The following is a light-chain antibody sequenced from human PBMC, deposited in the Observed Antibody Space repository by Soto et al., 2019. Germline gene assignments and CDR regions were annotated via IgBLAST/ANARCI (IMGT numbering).Light chain of an antibody. V-gene: IGKV1-33*01. CDR2: DAS. J-gene: IGKJ3*01. CDR1: HDITSY. CDR3: QQYDNLPLS. Sequence: DIQMTQSPSSLSASVGDRVTITCQASHDITSYLNWYQQKPGKAPKLVISDASNLETGAPSRFSGSGSGTDFTFTISSLQPEDIGTYFCQQYDNLPLSFGPGTTVEI.